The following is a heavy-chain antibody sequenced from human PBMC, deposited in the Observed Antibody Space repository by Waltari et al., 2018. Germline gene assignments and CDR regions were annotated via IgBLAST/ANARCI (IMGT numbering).Heavy chain of an antibody. D-gene: IGHD2-21*01. Sequence: EVQLVESGGGLVQPGGSLRLSCAASGFSFSIYAMHCVRQAPGKGLEYVSAISSNGVSTYYANSMKGRLSISRDNSKNTLYLQMGSLRAEDMAVYYCARSPDQPDSLDYYMDVWGKGTTVTVSS. V-gene: IGHV3-64*01. CDR1: GFSFSIYA. J-gene: IGHJ6*03. CDR3: ARSPDQPDSLDYYMDV. CDR2: ISSNGVST.